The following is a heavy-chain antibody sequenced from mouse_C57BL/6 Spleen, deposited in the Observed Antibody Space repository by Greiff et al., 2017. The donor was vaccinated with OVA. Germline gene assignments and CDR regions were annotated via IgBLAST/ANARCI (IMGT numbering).Heavy chain of an antibody. CDR2: IYPGDGDT. J-gene: IGHJ2*01. D-gene: IGHD1-1*01. CDR1: GYAFSSYW. Sequence: VMLVESGAELVKPGASVKISCKASGYAFSSYWMNWVKQRPGQGLEWIGQIYPGDGDTNYNGKFKGKATLTADKSSSTAYMQLSSLTSEDSAVYFCARDYYGSNYFDYWGQGTTLTVSS. V-gene: IGHV1-80*01. CDR3: ARDYYGSNYFDY.